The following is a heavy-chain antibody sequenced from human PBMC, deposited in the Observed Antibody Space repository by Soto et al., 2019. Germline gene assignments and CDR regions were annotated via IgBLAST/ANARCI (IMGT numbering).Heavy chain of an antibody. CDR1: GGSISSGGYS. V-gene: IGHV4-30-2*01. Sequence: QLQLQESGSGLVKPSQTLSLTCAVSGGSISSGGYSWSWIRQPPGKGLEWIGYIYHSGSTYYNPSIKCRVTILVDRSKNQFSLKLSSVTAADTAVYYCARAKGSGWGAFDIWGQGTMVTVSS. CDR3: ARAKGSGWGAFDI. CDR2: IYHSGST. J-gene: IGHJ3*02. D-gene: IGHD3-10*01.